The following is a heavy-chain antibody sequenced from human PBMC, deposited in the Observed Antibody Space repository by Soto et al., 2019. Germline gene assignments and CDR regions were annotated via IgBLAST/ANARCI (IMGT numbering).Heavy chain of an antibody. V-gene: IGHV4-59*01. J-gene: IGHJ4*02. CDR2: IYYSGST. CDR1: GGSISSYY. CDR3: AAAVLYCSGGSSYQYFDY. Sequence: TLSLTCTVSGGSISSYYWSWIRQPPGKGLEWIGYIYYSGSTNYNPSLKSRVTISVDTSKNQFSLKLSSVTAADTAVYYCAAAVLYCSGGSSYQYFDYWGQGTLVTVSS. D-gene: IGHD2-15*01.